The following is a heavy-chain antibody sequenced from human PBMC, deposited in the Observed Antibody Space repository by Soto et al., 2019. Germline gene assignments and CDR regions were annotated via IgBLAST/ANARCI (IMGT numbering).Heavy chain of an antibody. J-gene: IGHJ4*02. V-gene: IGHV3-7*01. CDR3: TRLPDMYQT. D-gene: IGHD2-15*01. CDR1: GFTFSRYW. Sequence: EVQLVESGGGLVQPGGSLRLSCADSGFTFSRYWMSWVSQDPGKGLEWVANIKQDGSEKSYVDSVKGRFTISRDNAKNSLYLQMNSLKAEDTAVNYCTRLPDMYQTRGQGTLVTVSS. CDR2: IKQDGSEK.